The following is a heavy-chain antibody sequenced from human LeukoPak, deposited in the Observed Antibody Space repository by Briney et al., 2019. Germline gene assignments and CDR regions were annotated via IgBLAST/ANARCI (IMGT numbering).Heavy chain of an antibody. CDR2: FDPEDGET. CDR1: GYTLTELS. V-gene: IGHV1-24*01. Sequence: ASVKVSCKVSGYTLTELSMHWVRQAPGKGVEWMGGFDPEDGETIYAQRFQGRVTMTEDTSTDTAYMELSSLRSEDTAVYYCATEDTAMVNFDYWGQGTLVTVSS. CDR3: ATEDTAMVNFDY. J-gene: IGHJ4*02. D-gene: IGHD5-18*01.